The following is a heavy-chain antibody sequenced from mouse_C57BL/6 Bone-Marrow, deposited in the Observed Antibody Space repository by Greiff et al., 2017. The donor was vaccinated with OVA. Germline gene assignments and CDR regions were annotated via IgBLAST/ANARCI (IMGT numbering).Heavy chain of an antibody. Sequence: EVHLVESGGDLVKPGGSLKLSCAASGFTFSSYGMSWVRQTPDKRLEWVATISSGGSYTYYPDSVKGRFTISRDNAKNTLYLQMSSLKSEDTAMYYCARQGPTVVDYYAMDYWGQGTSVTVSS. CDR1: GFTFSSYG. J-gene: IGHJ4*01. CDR2: ISSGGSYT. D-gene: IGHD1-1*01. V-gene: IGHV5-6*01. CDR3: ARQGPTVVDYYAMDY.